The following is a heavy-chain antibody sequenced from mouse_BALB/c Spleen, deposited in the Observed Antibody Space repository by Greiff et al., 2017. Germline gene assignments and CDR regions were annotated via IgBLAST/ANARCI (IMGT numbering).Heavy chain of an antibody. CDR1: GFTFSSFG. CDR3: ARHPPLYYGSSYDYFDY. J-gene: IGHJ2*01. D-gene: IGHD1-1*01. V-gene: IGHV5-17*02. CDR2: ISSGSSTI. Sequence: EVKLMESGGGLVQPGGSRKLSCAASGFTFSSFGMHWVRQAPEKGLEWVAYISSGSSTIYYADTVKGRFTISRDNPKNTLLLQMTSLRSEDTAMYYCARHPPLYYGSSYDYFDYWGQGTTLTVSS.